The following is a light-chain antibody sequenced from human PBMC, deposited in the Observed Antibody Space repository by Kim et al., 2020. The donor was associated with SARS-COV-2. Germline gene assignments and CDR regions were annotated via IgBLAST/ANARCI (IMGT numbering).Light chain of an antibody. Sequence: SASLGDRVTITCRASPTISTWLAWYQQKPGKAPTLLLYLASTLESGVPSRFSGSGSGTEFTLTIDSLQPDDFATYYCQHYIRFPYTFGQGTKLEI. CDR2: LAS. CDR3: QHYIRFPYT. J-gene: IGKJ2*01. V-gene: IGKV1-5*03. CDR1: PTISTW.